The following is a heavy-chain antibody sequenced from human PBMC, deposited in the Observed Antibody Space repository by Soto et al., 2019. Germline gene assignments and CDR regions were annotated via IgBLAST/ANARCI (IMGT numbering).Heavy chain of an antibody. D-gene: IGHD6-13*01. Sequence: EVQLLESGGGLVQPGGSLRLSCAASGFTFSSYAMSWVHQAPGKGLEWVSAISGSGGSTYYADSVKGRFTISRDNSKNPLYLQMNSLGAEDTAVYYCAKDPSVGSSSWCWGAFDIWGQGTMVTVSS. V-gene: IGHV3-23*01. CDR2: ISGSGGST. CDR3: AKDPSVGSSSWCWGAFDI. CDR1: GFTFSSYA. J-gene: IGHJ3*02.